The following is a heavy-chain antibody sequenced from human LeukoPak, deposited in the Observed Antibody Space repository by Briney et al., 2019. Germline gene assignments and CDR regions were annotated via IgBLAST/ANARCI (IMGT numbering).Heavy chain of an antibody. CDR3: ARENTVPYSSGWFYYFDY. V-gene: IGHV3-23*01. CDR2: ISTSDDT. Sequence: PGGSLKLSCAASGFTFSDFAMSWVRQAPGKGLEWVSVISTSDDTYYADSVKGRFTISRDNSKNTVCLQMNSLRAEDTAVYYCARENTVPYSSGWFYYFDYWGQGTLVTVSS. J-gene: IGHJ4*02. D-gene: IGHD6-19*01. CDR1: GFTFSDFA.